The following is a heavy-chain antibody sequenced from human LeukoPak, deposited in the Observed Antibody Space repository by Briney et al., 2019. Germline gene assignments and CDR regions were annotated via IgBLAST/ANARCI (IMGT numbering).Heavy chain of an antibody. V-gene: IGHV1-46*01. Sequence: ASVKVSCKASGYDFTNYYIHCVRQAPGQGLEWMGIINPSGGYTSYAQQFQGRLTMTMDMSTTTVYMELTSLSSEDTAMYYCATASFDYWGQGTLVTVSS. J-gene: IGHJ4*02. CDR1: GYDFTNYY. CDR2: INPSGGYT. D-gene: IGHD2-15*01. CDR3: ATASFDY.